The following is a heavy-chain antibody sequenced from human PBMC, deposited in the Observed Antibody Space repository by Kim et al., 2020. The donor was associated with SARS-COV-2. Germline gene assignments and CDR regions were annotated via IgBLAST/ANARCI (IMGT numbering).Heavy chain of an antibody. CDR2: INHSGST. J-gene: IGHJ3*02. CDR3: ARPHFDWLLSDSDAFDI. Sequence: SETLSLTCAVYGGSFSGYYCSWIRPPPGKGLEWIGEINHSGSTNYNPSLKSRVTISVDTSKNQFSLKLSSVTAADTAVYYCARPHFDWLLSDSDAFDIWGQGTMVTVSS. D-gene: IGHD3-9*01. V-gene: IGHV4-34*01. CDR1: GGSFSGYY.